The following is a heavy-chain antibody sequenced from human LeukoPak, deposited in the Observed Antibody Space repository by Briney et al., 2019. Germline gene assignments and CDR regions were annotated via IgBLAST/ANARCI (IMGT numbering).Heavy chain of an antibody. D-gene: IGHD3-22*01. J-gene: IGHJ4*02. V-gene: IGHV3-33*01. CDR2: IWYDGSKK. CDR3: VTQMIVDNDY. CDR1: GFTFSSYG. Sequence: GGSLRLSCAASGFTFSSYGIHWVRQAPGKGLEWVAVIWYDGSKKYYADSVKGRFTVSRDNSENTLYLQMNSLRAEDTALYYCVTQMIVDNDYWGQGALVTVSS.